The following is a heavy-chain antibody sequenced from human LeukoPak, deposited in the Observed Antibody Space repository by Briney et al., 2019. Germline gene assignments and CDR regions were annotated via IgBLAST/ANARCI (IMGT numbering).Heavy chain of an antibody. CDR2: IKQDGSEK. Sequence: QTGGSLRLSCAASGFTFSSYWMSWVRQAPGKGLEWVANIKQDGSEKYYVDSVKGRFTISRDNAKNSLYLQMNSLRAEDTAVYYCAAELRSGYFVGAFDIWGQGTMVTVSS. J-gene: IGHJ3*02. V-gene: IGHV3-7*01. CDR1: GFTFSSYW. CDR3: AAELRSGYFVGAFDI. D-gene: IGHD3-3*01.